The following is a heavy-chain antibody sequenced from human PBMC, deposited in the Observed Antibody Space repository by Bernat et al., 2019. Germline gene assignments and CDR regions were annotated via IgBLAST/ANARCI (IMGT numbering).Heavy chain of an antibody. Sequence: QVHLVESGGGVVQPGRSLRLSCEASGCTFSDYGMHWVRQAPGQGLSWVAVMWSHGSTKFYADSVKGRFAISRDNSNNTLYLQMNSLRVEDTALYSCAREGSYGSGSAIFDFWGQGTLVTVSS. D-gene: IGHD3-10*01. V-gene: IGHV3-33*01. J-gene: IGHJ5*01. CDR3: AREGSYGSGSAIFDF. CDR1: GCTFSDYG. CDR2: MWSHGSTK.